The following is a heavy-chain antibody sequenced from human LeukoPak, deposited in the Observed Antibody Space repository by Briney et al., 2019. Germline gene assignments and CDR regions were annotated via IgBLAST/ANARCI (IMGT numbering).Heavy chain of an antibody. CDR3: AKEYYYDSSGYSDAFDI. V-gene: IGHV3-74*03. Sequence: GGSLRLSCAASGFTFSNYWMHWVRQDPGKGLVWVGRINGDGTSTTYADSVKGRFTISRDNAKNTLHLQMNSLRAEDTAVYYCAKEYYYDSSGYSDAFDIWGQGTMVTVSS. CDR1: GFTFSNYW. J-gene: IGHJ3*02. D-gene: IGHD3-22*01. CDR2: INGDGTST.